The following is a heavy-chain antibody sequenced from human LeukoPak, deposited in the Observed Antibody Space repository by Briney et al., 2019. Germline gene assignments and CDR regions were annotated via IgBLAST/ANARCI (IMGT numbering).Heavy chain of an antibody. D-gene: IGHD6-25*01. CDR3: ARKPWLSGDAFDI. CDR1: GGSISSGGYY. V-gene: IGHV4-31*03. Sequence: PSETLSLTCTVSGGSISSGGYYWSWIRQHPGKGLEWIGYIYYSGSTYYNPSLKSRVTISVDTSKNQFSLKLSSVTAADTAVYYCARKPWLSGDAFDIWGQGTMVTVSS. J-gene: IGHJ3*02. CDR2: IYYSGST.